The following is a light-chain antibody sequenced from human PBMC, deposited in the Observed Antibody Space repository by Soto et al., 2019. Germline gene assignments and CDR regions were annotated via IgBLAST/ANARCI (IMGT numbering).Light chain of an antibody. Sequence: QSITISCTGTSSDVGGYNYVSWYKQHPGKAPKLMIYDVSNRPSGFSNRFSGSKSSNTASLTISGLKAEDEADYYCSSYTRSRTIMVFVLGTKLTVL. V-gene: IGLV2-14*04. CDR1: SSDVGGYNY. CDR3: SSYTRSRTIMV. J-gene: IGLJ2*01. CDR2: DVS.